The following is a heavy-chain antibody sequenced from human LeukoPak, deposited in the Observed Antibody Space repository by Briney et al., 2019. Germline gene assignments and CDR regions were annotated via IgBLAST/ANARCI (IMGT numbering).Heavy chain of an antibody. CDR3: AREAMTRNYFDY. Sequence: GGSLRLSCAASGFTVSSNYMNWVRQAPGKGLEWVSVIYSGGSTYYADSVKGRFTISRDNSKNTLYLQMNGLRAEDTAVYYCAREAMTRNYFDYWGQGTLVTVSS. J-gene: IGHJ4*02. D-gene: IGHD4-11*01. CDR1: GFTVSSNY. V-gene: IGHV3-53*01. CDR2: IYSGGST.